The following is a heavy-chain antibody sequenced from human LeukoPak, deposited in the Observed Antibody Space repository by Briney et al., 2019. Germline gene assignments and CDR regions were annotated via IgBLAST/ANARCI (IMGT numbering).Heavy chain of an antibody. J-gene: IGHJ4*02. Sequence: ASVKVSCKASGYTFTSYGISWVRQAPGQGLEWMGWINPNSGGTNYAQKFQGRVTMTRDTSISTAYMELSRLRSDDTAVYYCARDCRSIVVVPAAIEVGDYWGQGTLVTVSS. CDR2: INPNSGGT. V-gene: IGHV1-2*02. CDR3: ARDCRSIVVVPAAIEVGDY. D-gene: IGHD2-2*01. CDR1: GYTFTSYG.